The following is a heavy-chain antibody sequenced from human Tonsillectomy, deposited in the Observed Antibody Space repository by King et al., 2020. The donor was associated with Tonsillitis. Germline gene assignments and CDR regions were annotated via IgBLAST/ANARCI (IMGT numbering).Heavy chain of an antibody. D-gene: IGHD3-22*01. CDR1: GFTFNNYW. CDR2: IKEDGSEK. Sequence: EVQLVESGGGLVQPGGSLRLSCAASGFTFNNYWMSWVRQAPGKGLEWVANIKEDGSEKHYVDSVKGRFTISRDNAKNSLYLQMNSLRTEDTAVYYCARDAPYDRSGYYYWGQGTLVTVSS. J-gene: IGHJ4*02. CDR3: ARDAPYDRSGYYY. V-gene: IGHV3-7*01.